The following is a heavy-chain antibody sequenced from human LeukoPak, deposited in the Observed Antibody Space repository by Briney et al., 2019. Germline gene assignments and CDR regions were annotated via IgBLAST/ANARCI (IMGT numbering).Heavy chain of an antibody. V-gene: IGHV3-7*01. J-gene: IGHJ6*03. Sequence: GGSLRLSCAASGFTFSDNYMSWIRQAPGKGLEVVANIKQDGSEKYYVDSVKGRFTISRDNAKNSPYLQMNSLRAEDTAVYYCAREVELSYYYYYMDVWGKGTTVTITS. D-gene: IGHD1-26*01. CDR2: IKQDGSEK. CDR1: GFTFSDNY. CDR3: AREVELSYYYYYMDV.